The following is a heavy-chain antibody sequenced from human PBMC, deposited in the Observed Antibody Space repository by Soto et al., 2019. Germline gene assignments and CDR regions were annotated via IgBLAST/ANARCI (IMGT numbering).Heavy chain of an antibody. J-gene: IGHJ5*02. CDR2: INPSGGST. Sequence: ASVKVSCKASGYTFTSYYMHWVRQAPGQGLEWMGIINPSGGSTSYAQKFQGRVTMTRDTSTSTVYMELSSLRSEDTAVYYCARIAGNSIAARSYSRRDWFDPWGQGTPVTVSS. CDR3: ARIAGNSIAARSYSRRDWFDP. V-gene: IGHV1-46*03. CDR1: GYTFTSYY. D-gene: IGHD6-6*01.